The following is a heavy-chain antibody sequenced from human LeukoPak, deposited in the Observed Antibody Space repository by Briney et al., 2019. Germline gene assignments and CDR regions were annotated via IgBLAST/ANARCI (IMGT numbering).Heavy chain of an antibody. D-gene: IGHD1-26*01. CDR2: ISWDGGIT. V-gene: IGHV3-43*01. Sequence: GGSLRLSCAASGFTFDDYTMHWVRQAPGKGLEWVSLISWDGGITYYADSVKGRFTVSRDNSKRSLYLHLTSLTPEDTALYYCAKDSFVGTTSFLDSWGQGTLVIVSS. CDR3: AKDSFVGTTSFLDS. CDR1: GFTFDDYT. J-gene: IGHJ4*02.